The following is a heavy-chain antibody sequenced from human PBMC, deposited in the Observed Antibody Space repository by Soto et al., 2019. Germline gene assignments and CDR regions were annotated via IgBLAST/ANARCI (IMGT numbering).Heavy chain of an antibody. Sequence: GASVKVSCKASGYTFTSYGISWVRQAPGQGLEWMGWISAYNGNTNYAQKLQGRVTMTTDTSTSTAYMELRSLRSDDTAVYYCAKELEQQLVLFPHNWFDPWGQGTLVTVSS. V-gene: IGHV1-18*01. CDR3: AKELEQQLVLFPHNWFDP. CDR2: ISAYNGNT. CDR1: GYTFTSYG. D-gene: IGHD6-13*01. J-gene: IGHJ5*02.